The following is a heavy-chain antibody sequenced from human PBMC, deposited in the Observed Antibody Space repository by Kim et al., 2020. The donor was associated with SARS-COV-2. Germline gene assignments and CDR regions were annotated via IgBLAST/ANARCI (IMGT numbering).Heavy chain of an antibody. CDR1: GGTFRSYY. CDR2: IYSSGTT. CDR3: ATGGYSSGRCNWFES. V-gene: IGHV4-59*01. Sequence: SETLSLTCIVSGGTFRSYYWSWIRQSPGKGLEWIGYIYSSGTTNYNPALRSRVIITVDMSNNHFSLNLKSVSAADTAVYYCATGGYSSGRCNWFESWGQG. D-gene: IGHD6-25*01. J-gene: IGHJ5*02.